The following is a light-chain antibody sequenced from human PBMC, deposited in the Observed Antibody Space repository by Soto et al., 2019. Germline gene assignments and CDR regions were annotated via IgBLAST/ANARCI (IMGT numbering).Light chain of an antibody. Sequence: QSALTQPASVSASPGQSITIPCTGTSSDVGSYNLVSWFQQHPGKVPKLLIYEGTKRPSGLSDRFSGYKSGNTASLTISGLQDEDEAYYYGYSYAGENLYVFGTGTKVTVL. V-gene: IGLV2-23*01. CDR1: SSDVGSYNL. J-gene: IGLJ1*01. CDR2: EGT. CDR3: YSYAGENLYV.